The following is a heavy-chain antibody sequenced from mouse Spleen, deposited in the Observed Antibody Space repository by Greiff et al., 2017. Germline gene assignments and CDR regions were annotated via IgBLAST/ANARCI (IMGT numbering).Heavy chain of an antibody. Sequence: LQESGAELVRPGASVTLSCKASGYTFTDYEMHRVKQTPVHGLEWIGAIDPETGGTAYNQKFKGKAILTADKSSSTAYMELRSLTSEDSAVYYCTRGGGPFDYWGQGTTLTVSS. CDR2: IDPETGGT. CDR1: GYTFTDYE. CDR3: TRGGGPFDY. V-gene: IGHV1-15*01. J-gene: IGHJ2*01. D-gene: IGHD1-1*02.